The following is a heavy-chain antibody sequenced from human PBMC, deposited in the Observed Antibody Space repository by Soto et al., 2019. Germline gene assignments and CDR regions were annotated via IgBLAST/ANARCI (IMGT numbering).Heavy chain of an antibody. CDR2: ISPYNGNT. J-gene: IGHJ3*02. V-gene: IGHV1-18*01. CDR3: SRDAQKWLVAAFDI. D-gene: IGHD6-19*01. Sequence: QVQLVQSGAEVKEPGASVKVSCKASGYTFVSYGISWVRQAPGQGLEWMGWISPYNGNTNYAQKFQGRVTMTTDTSTSTVYMELRGLRSDDTAVYYCSRDAQKWLVAAFDIWGQGKMVTVSS. CDR1: GYTFVSYG.